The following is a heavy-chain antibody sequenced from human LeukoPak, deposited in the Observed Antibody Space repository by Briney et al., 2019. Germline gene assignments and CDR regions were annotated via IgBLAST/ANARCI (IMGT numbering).Heavy chain of an antibody. CDR2: ISYDGSNK. V-gene: IGHV3-30*18. J-gene: IGHJ4*02. D-gene: IGHD2-2*01. CDR3: AKAPPNCNTVSCYADY. CDR1: GLTFSSYG. Sequence: PGRSLRLSCAASGLTFSSYGMHWVRQAPGKGLEWVAIISYDGSNKYYADSVKGRFTISRDNSKNTLYLQMNSLRVEDTAVYYCAKAPPNCNTVSCYADYWGQGTLVTVSS.